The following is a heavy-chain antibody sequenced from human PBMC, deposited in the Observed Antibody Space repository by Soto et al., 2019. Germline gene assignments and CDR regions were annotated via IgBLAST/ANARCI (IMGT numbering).Heavy chain of an antibody. CDR3: ARDRELAYYYYGMDV. CDR2: IYYSGST. J-gene: IGHJ6*02. D-gene: IGHD1-26*01. CDR1: GGSISSGGYY. V-gene: IGHV4-31*03. Sequence: SETLSLTCTVSGGSISSGGYYWSWIRHHPGKGLEWIGYIYYSGSTYYNPSLKSRVTISVDTSKNQFSLKLSSVTAADTAVYYCARDRELAYYYYGMDVWGQGTTVTVSS.